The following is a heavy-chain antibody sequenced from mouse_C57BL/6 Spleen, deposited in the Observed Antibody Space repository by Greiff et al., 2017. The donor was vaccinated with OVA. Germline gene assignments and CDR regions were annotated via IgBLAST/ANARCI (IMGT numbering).Heavy chain of an antibody. CDR3: ARALTGFYAMDY. Sequence: EVKLQESGGGLVKPGGSLKLSCAASGFTFSSYAMSWVRQTPEKRLEWVATISDGGSYTYYPDNVKGRFTISRDNAKNNLYLQMSHLKSEDTAMYYCARALTGFYAMDYWGQGTSVTVSS. D-gene: IGHD4-1*01. V-gene: IGHV5-4*03. CDR1: GFTFSSYA. CDR2: ISDGGSYT. J-gene: IGHJ4*01.